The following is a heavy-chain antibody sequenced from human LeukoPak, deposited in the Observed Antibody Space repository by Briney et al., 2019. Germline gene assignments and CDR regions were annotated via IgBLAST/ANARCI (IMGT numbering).Heavy chain of an antibody. V-gene: IGHV3-64D*06. D-gene: IGHD7-27*01. J-gene: IGHJ3*02. Sequence: GGSLRLSCSASGFTFSTYAMHWVRQAPGKGPEYVSGISSNGGSTYYADSVKGRFTISRDNSKNTLYLQMSSLRVEDTAVYYCVKDHDWGAFHIWGQGTMVTVSS. CDR2: ISSNGGST. CDR1: GFTFSTYA. CDR3: VKDHDWGAFHI.